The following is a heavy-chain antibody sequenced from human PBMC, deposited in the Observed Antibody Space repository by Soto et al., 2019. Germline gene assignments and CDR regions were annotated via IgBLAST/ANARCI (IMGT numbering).Heavy chain of an antibody. CDR1: GGSISSGGYY. CDR2: IYYSGST. CDR3: ARDHLGSNGYDRYFDY. Sequence: TLSLPYTVSGGSISSGGYYWSFIRQHPGKGLEWIGYIYYSGSTYYNPSLKSRVTISVDTSKNQFSLKLSSVTAAHTAVYYCARDHLGSNGYDRYFDYWGQGTLVTVSS. J-gene: IGHJ4*02. V-gene: IGHV4-31*03. D-gene: IGHD5-12*01.